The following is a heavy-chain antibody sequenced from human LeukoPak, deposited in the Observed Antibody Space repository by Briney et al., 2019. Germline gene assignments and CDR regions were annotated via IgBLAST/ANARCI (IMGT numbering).Heavy chain of an antibody. V-gene: IGHV6-1*01. J-gene: IGHJ6*02. CDR3: ARRKAATFGMDV. CDR1: GDSVSSNSAT. CDR2: TYYRFKCYH. Sequence: SQTLSLTCAISGDSVSSNSATWNWIRQSPSRGLEWLGRTYYRFKCYHDYAVSMKSRFTITPDTSKTQFSLQLNSVTPEDTAVYYCARRKAATFGMDVWGQGTTVTVSS. D-gene: IGHD6-13*01.